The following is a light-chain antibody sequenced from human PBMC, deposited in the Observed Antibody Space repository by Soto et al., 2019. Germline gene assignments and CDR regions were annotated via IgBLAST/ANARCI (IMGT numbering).Light chain of an antibody. CDR1: QNIYTY. Sequence: EIVMTQSPATLSVSPGERATLSCRASQNIYTYLAWYQQKPGQAPRLLISGASTRVTDIPARFSGSGSGTEFTLTISSLQSEDFAVYYCQQYNNLPLTFGGGTKVDIK. J-gene: IGKJ4*01. V-gene: IGKV3-15*01. CDR3: QQYNNLPLT. CDR2: GAS.